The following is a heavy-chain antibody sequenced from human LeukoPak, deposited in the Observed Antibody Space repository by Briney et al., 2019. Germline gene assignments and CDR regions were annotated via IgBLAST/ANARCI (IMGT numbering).Heavy chain of an antibody. D-gene: IGHD2-2*02. CDR3: ARGYCDRSTCYTSESHLDY. J-gene: IGHJ4*02. Sequence: GGSLGLSCAASGFTSITHAMSWVRQAPGKGLEWVSSISDNGAYSYYSDSVRGRFVISRDTPRNTLYLQMNSLRAEDTAIYYCARGYCDRSTCYTSESHLDYWGQGALVTVSS. V-gene: IGHV3-23*01. CDR2: ISDNGAYS. CDR1: GFTSITHA.